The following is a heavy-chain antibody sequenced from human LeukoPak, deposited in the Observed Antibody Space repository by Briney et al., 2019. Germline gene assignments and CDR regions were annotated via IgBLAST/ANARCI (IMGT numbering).Heavy chain of an antibody. D-gene: IGHD3-3*01. J-gene: IGHJ4*02. CDR3: AKDRAPGPRFLEWLFDY. Sequence: PGGSLRLSCAASGFTFSSYGMHWVRQAPGKGLGWVAFIRYDGSNKYYADSVKGRFTISRDNSKNTLYLQMNSLRAEDTAVYYCAKDRAPGPRFLEWLFDYWGQGTLVTVSS. V-gene: IGHV3-30*02. CDR2: IRYDGSNK. CDR1: GFTFSSYG.